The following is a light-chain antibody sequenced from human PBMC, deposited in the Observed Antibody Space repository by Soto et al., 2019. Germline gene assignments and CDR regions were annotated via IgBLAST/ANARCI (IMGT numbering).Light chain of an antibody. Sequence: EIELTQSPATLSLSPGEGATVSCRASQSVSSHLAWYQQKRGQAPRLLIYDASSRASGIPARFSGRGSGTDVTLTISYLEPEDFAIYYCQQGGNWPLTFGQGTRLEIK. CDR1: QSVSSH. J-gene: IGKJ5*01. CDR3: QQGGNWPLT. CDR2: DAS. V-gene: IGKV3-11*01.